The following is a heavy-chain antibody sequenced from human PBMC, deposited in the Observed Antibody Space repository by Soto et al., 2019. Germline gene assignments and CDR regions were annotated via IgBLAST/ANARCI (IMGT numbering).Heavy chain of an antibody. D-gene: IGHD1-1*01. CDR2: ISGSGEMT. Sequence: EVQLLESGGDLVQPGGSLRLAWAASGFTFRGDAMSWVRQAPGKGLEWVSSISGSGEMTHYAESVKGRFTISRDNSKNPLYLQMASLRAENTALYCCAGSEMTYNWNVWGQGTLVTVSA. CDR1: GFTFRGDA. J-gene: IGHJ4*02. V-gene: IGHV3-23*01. CDR3: AGSEMTYNWNV.